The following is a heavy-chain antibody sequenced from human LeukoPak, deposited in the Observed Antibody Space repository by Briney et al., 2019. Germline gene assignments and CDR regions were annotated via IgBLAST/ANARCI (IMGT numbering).Heavy chain of an antibody. CDR3: ARGFSSSWYAVGY. V-gene: IGHV3-33*01. J-gene: IGHJ4*02. Sequence: GRSLRLSCAASGFTFSSYSMHWVRQAPGKGLEWVAVIWYDGSNKYYADSVKGRFTISRDNSKNTLYLQMNSLRAEDTAVYYCARGFSSSWYAVGYWGQGTLVTVSS. CDR1: GFTFSSYS. D-gene: IGHD6-13*01. CDR2: IWYDGSNK.